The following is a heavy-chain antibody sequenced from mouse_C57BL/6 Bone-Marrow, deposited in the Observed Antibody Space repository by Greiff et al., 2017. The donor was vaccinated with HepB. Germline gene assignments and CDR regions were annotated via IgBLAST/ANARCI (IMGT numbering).Heavy chain of an antibody. Sequence: VQGVESGAELARPGASVKLSCKASGYTFTSYGISWVKQRTGQGLEWIGEIYPRSGNTYYNEKFKGKATLTADKSSSTAYMELRSLTSEDSAVYFCAREGYYGSSYVPFDYWGQGTTLTVSS. D-gene: IGHD1-1*01. J-gene: IGHJ2*01. CDR3: AREGYYGSSYVPFDY. CDR1: GYTFTSYG. CDR2: IYPRSGNT. V-gene: IGHV1-81*01.